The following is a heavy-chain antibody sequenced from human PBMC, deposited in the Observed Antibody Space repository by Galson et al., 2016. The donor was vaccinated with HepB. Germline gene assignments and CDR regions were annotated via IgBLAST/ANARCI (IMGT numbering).Heavy chain of an antibody. V-gene: IGHV3-33*03. CDR2: IWYDGGNK. CDR3: AKDIHRVHYWASWSHCHGEF. CDR1: GFTFSHYG. D-gene: IGHD3-10*01. Sequence: SLRLSCAASGFTFSHYGMHWVRQAPGKGLEWVAVIWYDGGNKFYAGPVQGRFTISRDNSKNTLHQQMNDLRAEDTAVYCCAKDIHRVHYWASWSHCHGEFWGQGTLVTVSS. J-gene: IGHJ1*01.